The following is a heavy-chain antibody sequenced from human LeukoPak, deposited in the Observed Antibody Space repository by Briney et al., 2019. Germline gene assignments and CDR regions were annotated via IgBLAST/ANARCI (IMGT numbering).Heavy chain of an antibody. CDR2: IYNSGST. CDR1: GYSISSGYY. Sequence: PSETLSLTCTVSGYSISSGYYWGWIRQPPGKGLEWIGYIYNSGSTNYNPSLKSRVTISVDTSKNQFSLKLSSVTAADTAVYYCARARDSSGYYSYYYYYYMDVWGKGTTVTISS. CDR3: ARARDSSGYYSYYYYYYMDV. D-gene: IGHD3-22*01. J-gene: IGHJ6*03. V-gene: IGHV4-61*01.